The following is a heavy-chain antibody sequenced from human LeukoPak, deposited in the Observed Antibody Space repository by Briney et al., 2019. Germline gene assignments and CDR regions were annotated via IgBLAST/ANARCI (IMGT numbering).Heavy chain of an antibody. J-gene: IGHJ4*02. CDR1: GGSTSSYY. V-gene: IGHV4-4*07. CDR2: IYTSGST. D-gene: IGHD6-13*01. Sequence: PSETLSLTCTVSGGSTSSYYWSWIRQPAGKGLEWLGRIYTSGSTNYNPSLKSRVSMSVDTSKNQFSLKLSSVTAADTAVYYYASGPLAYFDYWGQGTLVTVSS. CDR3: ASGPLAYFDY.